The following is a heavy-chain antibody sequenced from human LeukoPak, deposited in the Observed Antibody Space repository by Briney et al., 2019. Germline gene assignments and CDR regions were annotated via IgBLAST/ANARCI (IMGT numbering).Heavy chain of an antibody. J-gene: IGHJ4*02. CDR1: GGSISTSNYY. CDR2: IYYSGST. CDR3: ARHQDDYYDSSGYYYPFDY. V-gene: IGHV4-39*01. Sequence: SETLSLTCTVSGGSISTSNYYWGWIRQPPGKGLEWIGSIYYSGSTYYNPSLKSRVTISVDTSKNQFSLKLSSVTAADTAVYYCARHQDDYYDSSGYYYPFDYWGQGTLVTVSS. D-gene: IGHD3-22*01.